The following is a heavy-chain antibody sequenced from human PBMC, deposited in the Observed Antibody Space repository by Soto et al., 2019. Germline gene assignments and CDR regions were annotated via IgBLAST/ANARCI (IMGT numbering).Heavy chain of an antibody. V-gene: IGHV4-59*01. CDR1: GGSISSYY. D-gene: IGHD3-3*01. CDR3: ARLRFLYYYYMDI. Sequence: SETLSLTCTVSGGSISSYYWSWIRQPPGKGLEWIGYIYYSGSTNYNPSLKSRVTISVDTSKNQFSLKLSSVTAADTAVYYCARLRFLYYYYMDIWGKGTTVTVSS. J-gene: IGHJ6*03. CDR2: IYYSGST.